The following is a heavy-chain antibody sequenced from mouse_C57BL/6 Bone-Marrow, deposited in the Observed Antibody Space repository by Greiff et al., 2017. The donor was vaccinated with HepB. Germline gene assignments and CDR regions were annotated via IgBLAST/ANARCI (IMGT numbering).Heavy chain of an antibody. V-gene: IGHV1-19*01. D-gene: IGHD2-4*01. Sequence: EVQLQQSGPVLVKPGASVKMSCKASGYTFTDYYMNWVKQSHGKSLEWIGVINPYNGGTSYNQKFKGKATLTVDKSSSTAYMELNSLTSEDSAVYYCARERDIYYDYDGGPPWFAYWGQGTLVTVSA. CDR2: INPYNGGT. CDR3: ARERDIYYDYDGGPPWFAY. J-gene: IGHJ3*01. CDR1: GYTFTDYY.